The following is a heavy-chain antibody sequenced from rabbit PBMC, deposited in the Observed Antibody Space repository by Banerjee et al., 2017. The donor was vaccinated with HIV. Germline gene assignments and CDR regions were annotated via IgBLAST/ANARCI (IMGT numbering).Heavy chain of an antibody. V-gene: IGHV1S45*01. J-gene: IGHJ4*01. D-gene: IGHD4-1*01. CDR1: GFDFSRYYM. CDR2: INTSSGNT. CDR3: ARDLAGVIGWNFGL. Sequence: QEQLEESGGDLVKPEGSLTLTCTASGFDFSRYYMSWVRQAPGKGLEWIACINTSSGNTVYASWAKGRFTISKTSSTTVTLQMTSLTAADTATYFCARDLAGVIGWNFGLWGQGTLVTVS.